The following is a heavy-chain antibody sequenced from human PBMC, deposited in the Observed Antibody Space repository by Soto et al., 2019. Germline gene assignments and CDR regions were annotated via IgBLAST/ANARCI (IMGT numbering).Heavy chain of an antibody. V-gene: IGHV3-9*01. D-gene: IGHD1-1*01. CDR1: GFTFRDFA. CDR3: EKFFVTTPHLEGYMDV. J-gene: IGHJ6*03. CDR2: ITWNGVAM. Sequence: PGGSLRLSCAASGFTFRDFAMHWVRQTPGKGLEWVSGITWNGVAMGYADSVKGRFTISRDDAKNSLYLEMNSLRPEDTALYYCEKFFVTTPHLEGYMDVWGKGTSVTVPS.